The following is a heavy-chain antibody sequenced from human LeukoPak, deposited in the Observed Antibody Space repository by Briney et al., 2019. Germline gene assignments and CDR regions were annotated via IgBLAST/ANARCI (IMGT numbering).Heavy chain of an antibody. CDR2: ISSSSSYI. CDR3: AREIETYYDFWSGYPNWFDP. CDR1: GFTFGSYS. V-gene: IGHV3-21*01. J-gene: IGHJ5*02. Sequence: NPGGSLRLSCAASGFTFGSYSMNWVRQAPGKGLEWVSSISSSSSYIYYADSVKGRFTISRDNAKNSLYLQMNSLRAEDTAVYYCAREIETYYDFWSGYPNWFDPWGQGTLVTVSS. D-gene: IGHD3-3*01.